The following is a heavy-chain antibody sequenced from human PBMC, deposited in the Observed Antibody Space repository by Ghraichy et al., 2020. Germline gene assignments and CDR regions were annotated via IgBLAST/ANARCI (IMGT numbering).Heavy chain of an antibody. V-gene: IGHV3-23*01. J-gene: IGHJ4*02. CDR2: ISGSDGTT. Sequence: GGSLRLSCAASGFTFTNYAMSWVRQAPGKGLEWVSAISGSDGTTYYADSVKGRFAIARGNSKNTLYLQMNTLRAEDTVIYYCAKGLNFWTGVDYWGQGTLVTVSS. D-gene: IGHD3/OR15-3a*01. CDR3: AKGLNFWTGVDY. CDR1: GFTFTNYA.